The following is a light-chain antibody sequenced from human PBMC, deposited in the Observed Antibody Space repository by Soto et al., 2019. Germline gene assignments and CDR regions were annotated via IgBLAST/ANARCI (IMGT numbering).Light chain of an antibody. CDR2: GGS. V-gene: IGKV1-39*01. CDR3: QQSHSTPYT. Sequence: DIQMTQSPSSLSASVGETVTITCRASQSIRRYLNWYQQKPGKAPNLLIHGGSSFPSGVPSRFSGGGSGTDFTLTSNGLQPEDFATYYCQQSHSTPYTFGQGTKLEIK. CDR1: QSIRRY. J-gene: IGKJ2*01.